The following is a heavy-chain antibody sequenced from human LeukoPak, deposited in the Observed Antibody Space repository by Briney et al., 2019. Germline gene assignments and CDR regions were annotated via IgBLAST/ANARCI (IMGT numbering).Heavy chain of an antibody. D-gene: IGHD4-23*01. CDR2: IYYIGTT. J-gene: IGHJ4*02. Sequence: SETLSLTCTVSGGSISSGDYYWSWIRQHPGKGLEWIGHIYYIGTTYYNPSLKSRVTISVDTSKKQFSLKLSSVTAADTAVCYCARYGGNAHDYWGQGTLVTVSS. CDR3: ARYGGNAHDY. CDR1: GGSISSGDYY. V-gene: IGHV4-31*03.